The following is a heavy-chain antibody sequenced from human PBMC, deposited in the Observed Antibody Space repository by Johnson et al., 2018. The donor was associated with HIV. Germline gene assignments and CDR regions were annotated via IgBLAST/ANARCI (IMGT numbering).Heavy chain of an antibody. CDR1: GFTVSSNY. CDR2: IYSGGST. J-gene: IGHJ3*02. D-gene: IGHD3-22*01. Sequence: VQLVESGGGLIQPGGSLRLSCAASGFTVSSNYMSWVRQAPGKGLEWVSVIYSGGSTYYADSVKGRFTISRVNSKNTLYLQMNSLRAEDTAVYYCARGQRITMIVVVTLDAFDIWGQGTMVTVSS. CDR3: ARGQRITMIVVVTLDAFDI. V-gene: IGHV3-53*01.